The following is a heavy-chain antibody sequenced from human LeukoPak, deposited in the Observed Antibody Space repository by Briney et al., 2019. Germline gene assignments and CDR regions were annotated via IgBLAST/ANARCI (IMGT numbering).Heavy chain of an antibody. Sequence: PGGSLRLSCAASGLTFSNYAMAWVRQAPGKGLEWVSGITNSDGQTFYADSVKGRFTISRDNAKNSLYLQMNSLRAEDTAVYYCARDQYGDGYNLFDPWGQGTLVTVSS. CDR2: ITNSDGQT. CDR1: GLTFSNYA. D-gene: IGHD5-12*01. J-gene: IGHJ5*02. V-gene: IGHV3-21*01. CDR3: ARDQYGDGYNLFDP.